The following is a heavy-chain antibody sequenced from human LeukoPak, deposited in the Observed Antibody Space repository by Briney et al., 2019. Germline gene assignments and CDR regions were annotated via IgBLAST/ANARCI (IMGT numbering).Heavy chain of an antibody. CDR3: ARGLAVAGTHFDH. CDR1: GFTFSSYS. CDR2: IYSGGST. D-gene: IGHD6-19*01. V-gene: IGHV3-53*01. J-gene: IGHJ4*02. Sequence: GGSLRLSCGASGFTFSSYSMTWVGQAPGKGLEGVSVIYSGGSTYYADSVKGRFTISRDNSKNTLYLQMTSLRAEDTAVYYCARGLAVAGTHFDHWGQGTLVTVSS.